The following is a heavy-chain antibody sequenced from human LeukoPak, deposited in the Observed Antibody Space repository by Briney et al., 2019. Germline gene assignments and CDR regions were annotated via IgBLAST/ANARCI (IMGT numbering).Heavy chain of an antibody. CDR1: GGSISGSSYF. Sequence: SETLSLTCAVSGGSISGSSYFWGWIRQPPGKGLEWIGSIYYSGSTYYDPSLKSRVTISVDTSKNQFSLKLSSVTAADTAVYYCARLTIYASGEDSWGQGTLVTVSS. CDR2: IYYSGST. J-gene: IGHJ4*02. CDR3: ARLTIYASGEDS. D-gene: IGHD2/OR15-2a*01. V-gene: IGHV4-39*01.